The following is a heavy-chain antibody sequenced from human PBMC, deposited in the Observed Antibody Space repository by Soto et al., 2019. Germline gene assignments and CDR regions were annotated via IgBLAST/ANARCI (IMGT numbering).Heavy chain of an antibody. V-gene: IGHV4-39*01. Sequence: SETLSLTCTVSGGSISSSSYYWGWIRQPPGKGLEWIGSIYYSGSTYYNPSLKSRVTISVDTSKNQFSLKLSSVTAADTAVYYCEASKYYGSGSYMPLYYYYYGMDVWGQGTTVTVSS. CDR1: GGSISSSSYY. CDR2: IYYSGST. CDR3: EASKYYGSGSYMPLYYYYYGMDV. J-gene: IGHJ6*02. D-gene: IGHD3-10*01.